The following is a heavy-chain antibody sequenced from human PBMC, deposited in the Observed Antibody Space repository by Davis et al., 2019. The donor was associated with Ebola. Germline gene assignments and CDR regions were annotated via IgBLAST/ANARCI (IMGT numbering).Heavy chain of an antibody. J-gene: IGHJ4*02. CDR3: ARETYYYDSSGYSGYFDY. V-gene: IGHV3-48*03. Sequence: GESLKISCAASGFTFSSYEMNWVRQAPGKGLEWVSYISSGGSTIYYADSVKGRFTISRDNAKNSLYLQMNSLRAEDTAVYYCARETYYYDSSGYSGYFDYWGQGTLVTVSS. D-gene: IGHD3-22*01. CDR1: GFTFSSYE. CDR2: ISSGGSTI.